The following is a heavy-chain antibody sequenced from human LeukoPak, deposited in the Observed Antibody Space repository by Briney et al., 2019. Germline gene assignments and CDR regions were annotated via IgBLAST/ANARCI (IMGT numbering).Heavy chain of an antibody. J-gene: IGHJ3*02. CDR3: ARQCGYDSSGEYDAFDI. V-gene: IGHV4-4*02. Sequence: SGTLPLTCAVSGGSISSGSWWGWIRQPPGKGLEWIGEIHHSGSTNYNPSLKSRVTLSVDKSKNQLSLRLTSVTAADTAVYYCARQCGYDSSGEYDAFDIWGQGTMVTVSS. D-gene: IGHD3-22*01. CDR1: GGSISSGSW. CDR2: IHHSGST.